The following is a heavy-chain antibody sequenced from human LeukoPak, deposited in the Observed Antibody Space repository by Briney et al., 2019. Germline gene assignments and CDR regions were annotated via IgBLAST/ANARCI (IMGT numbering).Heavy chain of an antibody. CDR3: AKDRSRYYYGSGSPPSDY. Sequence: GGSLRLSCAASGFTFSSYGMHWVRQAPGKGLEWVAVISYDGSNKYYADSVKGRFTISRDNSKNTLYLQMNSLRAEDTAVYYCAKDRSRYYYGSGSPPSDYWGQGTLVTVSS. CDR2: ISYDGSNK. CDR1: GFTFSSYG. V-gene: IGHV3-30*18. D-gene: IGHD3-10*01. J-gene: IGHJ4*02.